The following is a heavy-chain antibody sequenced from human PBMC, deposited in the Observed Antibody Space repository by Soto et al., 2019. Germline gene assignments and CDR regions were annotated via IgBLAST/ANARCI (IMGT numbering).Heavy chain of an antibody. CDR2: IERDDDDK. CDR1: GFSLSSPGMC. Sequence: SGPTLVNPTETLTLTCTFSGFSLSSPGMCVSWIRQPPGKALEWLALIERDDDDKYYSTSLKTRLTISKDTRKNQVVLTMANMDPADTGTYYCARSIRGPRRFNGMDVWGQGTTVTVSS. J-gene: IGHJ6*02. D-gene: IGHD1-20*01. V-gene: IGHV2-70*13. CDR3: ARSIRGPRRFNGMDV.